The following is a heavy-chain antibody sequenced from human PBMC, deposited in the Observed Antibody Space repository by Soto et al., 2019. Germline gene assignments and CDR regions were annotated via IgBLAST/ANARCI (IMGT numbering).Heavy chain of an antibody. CDR1: GFTFDDYA. D-gene: IGHD2-2*01. Sequence: SLRLSCAASGFTFDDYAMHWVRQAPGKGLEWVSGISWNSGSIGYADSVKGRFTISRDNAKNSLYLQMNSLRAEDTALYYCAKDQLLFPKYHYYGMDVWGQGTTVTVSS. V-gene: IGHV3-9*01. J-gene: IGHJ6*02. CDR3: AKDQLLFPKYHYYGMDV. CDR2: ISWNSGSI.